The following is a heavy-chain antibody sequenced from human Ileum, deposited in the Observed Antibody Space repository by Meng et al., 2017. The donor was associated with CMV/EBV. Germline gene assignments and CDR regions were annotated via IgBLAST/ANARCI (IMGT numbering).Heavy chain of an antibody. Sequence: QVQLVQSESEVKKPGASVKVSCKTSGDPFTNSGITWVRQAPGQGLEWMGWINTYNDNSNSAQKFQDRFTMTKDTSTRTAHMELRSLTSDDTAVYDCARVQLSGVFDYWGQGTLVTVSS. CDR2: INTYNDNS. D-gene: IGHD1-26*01. J-gene: IGHJ4*02. CDR1: GDPFTNSG. CDR3: ARVQLSGVFDY. V-gene: IGHV1-18*01.